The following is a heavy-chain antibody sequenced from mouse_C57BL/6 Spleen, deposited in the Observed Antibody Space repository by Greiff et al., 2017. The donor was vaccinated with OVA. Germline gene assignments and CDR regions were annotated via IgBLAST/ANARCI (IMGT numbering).Heavy chain of an antibody. V-gene: IGHV5-9-1*02. Sequence: EVMLVESGAGLVKPGGSLKLSCAASGFTFSSYAMSWVRQTPEKRLEWVAYISSGGDYIYYADTVKGRFTISRDNARNTLYLQMSSLKSEDTAMYYCTRDSNGSSYGAMDYWGQGTSVTVSS. CDR2: ISSGGDYI. D-gene: IGHD1-1*01. J-gene: IGHJ4*01. CDR1: GFTFSSYA. CDR3: TRDSNGSSYGAMDY.